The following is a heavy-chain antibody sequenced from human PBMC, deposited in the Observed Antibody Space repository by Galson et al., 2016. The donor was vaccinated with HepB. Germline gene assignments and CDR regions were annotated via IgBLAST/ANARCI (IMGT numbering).Heavy chain of an antibody. V-gene: IGHV3-30*04. CDR1: GFTFSTYA. J-gene: IGHJ3*02. D-gene: IGHD4-11*01. CDR3: ARERDDYNNYGDAFDI. CDR2: ISYDGSNK. Sequence: SLRLSCAASGFTFSTYAMHWVRQAPGKGLEWMAVISYDGSNKYYADSVKGRFTISRDNSKYTMFLQMNSLRTEDTTVYYCARERDDYNNYGDAFDIWGQGTMVTVSS.